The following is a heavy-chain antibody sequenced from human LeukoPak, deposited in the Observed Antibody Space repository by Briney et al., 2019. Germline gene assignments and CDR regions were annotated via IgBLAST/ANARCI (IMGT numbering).Heavy chain of an antibody. CDR3: ARDLHYAFDI. Sequence: GGSLRLSCAASGFTFSGYAMNWVRQAPGKGLEWVSHIYSSDTTYADSVKGRFTISRDNAKNSLYPQMNSLRDEDTAVYYCARDLHYAFDIRGQGTMVTASS. V-gene: IGHV3-48*02. D-gene: IGHD3-10*01. J-gene: IGHJ3*02. CDR1: GFTFSGYA. CDR2: IYSSDTT.